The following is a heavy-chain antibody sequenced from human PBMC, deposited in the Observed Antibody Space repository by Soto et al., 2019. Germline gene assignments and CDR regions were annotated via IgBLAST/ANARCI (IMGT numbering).Heavy chain of an antibody. CDR1: GDSVSSNSAA. CDR2: TYYRSKWYN. J-gene: IGHJ6*02. Sequence: SQTLSLTCAISGDSVSSNSAAWNWIRQSPSRGLEWLGRTYYRSKWYNDYAVSVKSRITINPDTSKNQFSLQLNSVTPEDTAVYYCARDMERIQLWFGYYYYGMDVWGQGTTVTVSS. D-gene: IGHD5-18*01. CDR3: ARDMERIQLWFGYYYYGMDV. V-gene: IGHV6-1*01.